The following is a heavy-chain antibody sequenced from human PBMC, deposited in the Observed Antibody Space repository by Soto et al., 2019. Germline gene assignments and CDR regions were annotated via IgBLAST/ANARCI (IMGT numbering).Heavy chain of an antibody. CDR1: GGSISSYY. Sequence: SDTLSLTCTVSGGSISSYYRSWIRQPPGKGLEWIGYIYYSGSTNYNPSLKSRVTISVDTSKNQFSLKLSSVTAADTAVYYCASSNIAATGFYYYGMDVWGRGTTVT. CDR2: IYYSGST. CDR3: ASSNIAATGFYYYGMDV. J-gene: IGHJ6*02. V-gene: IGHV4-59*07. D-gene: IGHD6-13*01.